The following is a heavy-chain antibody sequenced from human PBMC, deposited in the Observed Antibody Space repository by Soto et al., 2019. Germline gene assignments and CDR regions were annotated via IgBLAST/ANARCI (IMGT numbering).Heavy chain of an antibody. CDR2: IDLSGTTT. Sequence: GGSLRLSCVASGFSFSDYSMSWVRQAPGKGLEWVSFIDLSGTTTYYRDSVKGRFTISKDNSKNTLYLQLNSLRTEDTAVYYCAKVRGLGVTTFFFDYWGQGKLVTVSS. CDR3: AKVRGLGVTTFFFDY. D-gene: IGHD4-17*01. V-gene: IGHV3-23*05. CDR1: GFSFSDYS. J-gene: IGHJ4*02.